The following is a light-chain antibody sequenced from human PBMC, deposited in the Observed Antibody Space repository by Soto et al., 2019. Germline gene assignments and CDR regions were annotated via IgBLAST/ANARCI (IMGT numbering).Light chain of an antibody. V-gene: IGLV1-40*01. J-gene: IGLJ1*01. CDR1: RSNIGAGND. CDR3: QSYDSSLSAYV. CDR2: ANI. Sequence: QSVLTQPPSVSGAPGQRVNISCAGSRSNIGAGNDVHWYQHLPGTAPQLLIYANINRPSGVPDRFSGSKSGTSASLAITGLQAEDEADYYCQSYDSSLSAYVFGTGTQLTVL.